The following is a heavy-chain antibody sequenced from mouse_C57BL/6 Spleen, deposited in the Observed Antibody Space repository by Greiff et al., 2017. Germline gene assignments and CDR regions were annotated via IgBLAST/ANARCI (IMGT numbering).Heavy chain of an antibody. CDR2: ISDGGSYT. J-gene: IGHJ2*01. V-gene: IGHV5-4*03. CDR3: ARYSNSYFDY. CDR1: GFTFSSYA. Sequence: EVKLMESGGGLVKPGGSLKLSCAASGFTFSSYAMSWVRQTPEKRLEWVATISDGGSYTYYPDNVKGRFTISRDNAKNNLDLQMSHLKSEDTAMYYCARYSNSYFDYWGQGTTLTVSS. D-gene: IGHD2-5*01.